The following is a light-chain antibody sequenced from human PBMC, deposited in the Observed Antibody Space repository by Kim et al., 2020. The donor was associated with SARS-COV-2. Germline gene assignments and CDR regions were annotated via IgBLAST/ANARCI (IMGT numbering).Light chain of an antibody. CDR1: GSDVGSDNR. J-gene: IGLJ1*01. V-gene: IGLV2-18*02. CDR2: EVS. CDR3: SSYTSSSTYV. Sequence: GQPGNNTGTGTGSDVGSDNRVAWDQQPPGTAPKRMIYEVSNRPSGVPDRLSGSKSGNTASLTISGRQAEDEADYYCSSYTSSSTYVFGTGTEGTVL.